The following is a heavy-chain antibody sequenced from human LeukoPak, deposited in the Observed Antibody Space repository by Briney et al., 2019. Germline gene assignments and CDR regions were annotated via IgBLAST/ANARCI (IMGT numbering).Heavy chain of an antibody. CDR3: ARGSSGYGPYYFDY. Sequence: GASVKVSCKASGGTFSSYAISWVRQAPGQGLEWMGWINPNSDGTNYAQKFQGRVTMTRDTSISTAYMELSSLRSDDAAVYYCARGSSGYGPYYFDYWGQGTLVTVSS. CDR1: GGTFSSYA. J-gene: IGHJ4*02. D-gene: IGHD3-22*01. CDR2: INPNSDGT. V-gene: IGHV1-2*02.